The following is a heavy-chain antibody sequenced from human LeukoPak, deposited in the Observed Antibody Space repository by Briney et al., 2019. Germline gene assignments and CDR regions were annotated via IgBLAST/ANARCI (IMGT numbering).Heavy chain of an antibody. D-gene: IGHD3-22*01. CDR1: GGSITTYY. J-gene: IGHJ6*02. CDR3: ARDMIVIPGDYYYGMDV. Sequence: SETLSLTCTVSGGSITTYYWSWIRQPPGKGLEWIGYIYYSGSTNYNPSLESRVTMSVDTSKSQFSLTLNSVTAADTAVYYCARDMIVIPGDYYYGMDVWGRGTTVTVSS. V-gene: IGHV4-59*01. CDR2: IYYSGST.